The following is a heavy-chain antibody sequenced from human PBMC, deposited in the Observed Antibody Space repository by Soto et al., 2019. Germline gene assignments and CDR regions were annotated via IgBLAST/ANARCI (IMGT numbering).Heavy chain of an antibody. Sequence: GGYLTLSSAATGFTFSSYAMSWVRQAPGKGREWDSAMRISGGTTHYADSVKGRFIISRDNSKNTLYLQMNSLRVEDTAVYYCAIPGYLEQWLVRGCFDYWGQGAMVTVSS. CDR1: GFTFSSYA. J-gene: IGHJ4*02. CDR3: AIPGYLEQWLVRGCFDY. CDR2: MRISGGTT. D-gene: IGHD6-19*01. V-gene: IGHV3-23*01.